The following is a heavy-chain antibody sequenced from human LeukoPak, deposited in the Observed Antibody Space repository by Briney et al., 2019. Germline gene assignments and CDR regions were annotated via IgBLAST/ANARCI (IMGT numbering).Heavy chain of an antibody. D-gene: IGHD6-19*01. J-gene: IGHJ4*02. CDR3: ARSSYRDKSSGWYYFDY. V-gene: IGHV4-30-4*08. CDR1: GGSISSGDYY. Sequence: SQTLSLTCTVSGGSISSGDYYWSWIRQPPGKGREWIGYIYYSGSTYYNPSLKSRVTISVDTSKNQFSLELSSVTAADTAVYYCARSSYRDKSSGWYYFDYWGQGTLVTVSS. CDR2: IYYSGST.